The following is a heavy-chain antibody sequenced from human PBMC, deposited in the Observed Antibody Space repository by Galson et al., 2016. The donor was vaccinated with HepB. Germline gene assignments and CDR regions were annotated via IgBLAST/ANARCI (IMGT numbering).Heavy chain of an antibody. CDR2: MKQNGREK. Sequence: SLRLSCAASGFTFNNYWMSWVRQAPGKGLEWVANMKQNGREKDYVDSVKGRFTISRDNAKNSLYLQMNSLRAEDTAVYYCAREGYGGFDCWGQGDLVTVSS. D-gene: IGHD4-23*01. CDR3: AREGYGGFDC. V-gene: IGHV3-7*03. CDR1: GFTFNNYW. J-gene: IGHJ4*02.